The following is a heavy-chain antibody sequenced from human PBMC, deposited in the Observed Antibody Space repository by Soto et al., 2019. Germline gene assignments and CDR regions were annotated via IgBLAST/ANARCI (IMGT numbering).Heavy chain of an antibody. V-gene: IGHV1-2*02. Sequence: ASVKVSCKASGYTIPVHYMHWVRQAPGQGXEWMGWINPNSGGTNYAQKFQGRVTMTRDTSISTAYMELSRLRFDDTAVYYCARETLQRVVVPAPSGMDVWGQGTTVTVSS. CDR2: INPNSGGT. D-gene: IGHD2-2*01. CDR1: GYTIPVHY. CDR3: ARETLQRVVVPAPSGMDV. J-gene: IGHJ6*02.